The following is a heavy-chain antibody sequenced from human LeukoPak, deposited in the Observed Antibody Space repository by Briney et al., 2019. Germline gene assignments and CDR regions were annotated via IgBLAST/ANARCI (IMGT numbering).Heavy chain of an antibody. CDR3: ARLVFWFDP. CDR2: INHSGST. D-gene: IGHD6-13*01. CDR1: GGSFSGYY. Sequence: PSETLSLTCAVYGGSFSGYYWSWIREPPGKGLEWIGEINHSGSTNYNPSLKSRVTISVDTSKNQFSLKLSSVTAADTAVYYCARLVFWFDPWGQGTLVTVSS. V-gene: IGHV4-34*01. J-gene: IGHJ5*02.